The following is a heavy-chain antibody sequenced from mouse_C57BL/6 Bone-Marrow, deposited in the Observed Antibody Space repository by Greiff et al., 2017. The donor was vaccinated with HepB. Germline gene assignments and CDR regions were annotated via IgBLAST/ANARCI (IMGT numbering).Heavy chain of an antibody. CDR3: ARQSLVTTNYAMDY. D-gene: IGHD2-2*01. CDR2: ISSGSSTI. V-gene: IGHV5-17*01. CDR1: GFTFSDYG. J-gene: IGHJ4*01. Sequence: EVQLVESGGGLVKPGGSLKLSCAASGFTFSDYGMHWVRQAPEKGLEWVAYISSGSSTIYYADTVKGRFTISRDNAKNTLFLQMTSLRSEDTAMYYCARQSLVTTNYAMDYWGQGTSVTVSS.